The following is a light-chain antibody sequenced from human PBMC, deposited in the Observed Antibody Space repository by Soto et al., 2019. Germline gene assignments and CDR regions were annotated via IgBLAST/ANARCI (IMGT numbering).Light chain of an antibody. J-gene: IGLJ1*01. CDR1: TIFVGTYNF. Sequence: ALTQPASVSGSAGQSITISFTGTTIFVGTYNFFSWYQQHPWKAPQVLIYEGPKRPSGVSNRFSGSTSGSPDSVTISGLQTPDEADYYCCSYVGASIYGLGTGTK. CDR2: EGP. CDR3: CSYVGASIYG. V-gene: IGLV2-23*01.